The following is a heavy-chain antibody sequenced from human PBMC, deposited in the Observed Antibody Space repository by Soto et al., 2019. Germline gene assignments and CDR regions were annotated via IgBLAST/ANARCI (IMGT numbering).Heavy chain of an antibody. CDR3: ARDQPPGSNNIVVVVAALDY. D-gene: IGHD2-15*01. Sequence: GGSLRLSCAASGFTFSPYTMHWVRQTPGKGLEWVAVISYDGSDKNYADSVRGRFTISRDNSKNTLFLQMNSLRAEDTALYYCARDQPPGSNNIVVVVAALDYWGQGTLVTVSS. CDR2: ISYDGSDK. J-gene: IGHJ4*02. V-gene: IGHV3-30-3*01. CDR1: GFTFSPYT.